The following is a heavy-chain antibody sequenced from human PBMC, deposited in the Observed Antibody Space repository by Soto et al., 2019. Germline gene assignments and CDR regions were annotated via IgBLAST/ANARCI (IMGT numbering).Heavy chain of an antibody. CDR3: ARWGEYSRLEPYYYYGMDV. V-gene: IGHV1-2*02. Sequence: QVQLVQSGAEVKKPGASVKVSCKASGYTFTGYYMHWVRQAPGQGLEWMGWINPNSGGTNYAQKFQGRVTMTRDTSISTADMELSRLRSDDTAVYYCARWGEYSRLEPYYYYGMDVWGQGTTVTVSS. CDR2: INPNSGGT. J-gene: IGHJ6*02. D-gene: IGHD6-6*01. CDR1: GYTFTGYY.